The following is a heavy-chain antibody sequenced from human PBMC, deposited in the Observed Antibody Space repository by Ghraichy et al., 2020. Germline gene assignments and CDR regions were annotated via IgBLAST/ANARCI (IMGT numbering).Heavy chain of an antibody. CDR3: ARHKRELVFDY. CDR2: INHSGST. CDR1: GGSFSGYY. D-gene: IGHD1-26*01. V-gene: IGHV4-34*01. Sequence: SETLSLTCAVYGGSFSGYYWSWIRQPPGKGLEWIGEINHSGSTNYNPSLKSRVTISVDTSKNQFSLKLSSVTAADTAVYYCARHKRELVFDYWGQGTLVTVSS. J-gene: IGHJ4*02.